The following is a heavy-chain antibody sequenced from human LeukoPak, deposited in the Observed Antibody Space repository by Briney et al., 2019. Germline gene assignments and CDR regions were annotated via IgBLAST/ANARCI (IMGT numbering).Heavy chain of an antibody. V-gene: IGHV3-23*01. Sequence: GGSLRLSCAASGFTFSNHAMNWVRQAPGKGLEWVSIISGSGTVTYYADSVKGRFTISRDNSKNTLYLKMNSLRAEDTAVYYCAKTSVGEGRIIGSGYFDNWGQGTLVTVSS. CDR3: AKTSVGEGRIIGSGYFDN. CDR1: GFTFSNHA. CDR2: ISGSGTVT. J-gene: IGHJ4*02. D-gene: IGHD2-15*01.